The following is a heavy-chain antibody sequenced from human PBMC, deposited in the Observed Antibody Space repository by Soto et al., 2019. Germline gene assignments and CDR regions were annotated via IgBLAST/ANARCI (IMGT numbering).Heavy chain of an antibody. D-gene: IGHD2-8*01. Sequence: GGSLRLSCAAPGFTLDNGMTWVRQAPGKGLEWISTIDYSGANTHYADSVKGRFTISRDKSRNTVALRISNLRAEDTALYYCVSWVSAHFDNWGQGTLVTVSS. CDR1: GFTLDNG. CDR3: VSWVSAHFDN. CDR2: IDYSGANT. J-gene: IGHJ4*02. V-gene: IGHV3-23*01.